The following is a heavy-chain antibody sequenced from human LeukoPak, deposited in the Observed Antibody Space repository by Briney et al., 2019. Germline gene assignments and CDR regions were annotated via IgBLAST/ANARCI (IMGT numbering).Heavy chain of an antibody. V-gene: IGHV3-21*01. D-gene: IGHD2-2*01. J-gene: IGHJ6*02. Sequence: GGSLRLSCAASGFTFSSYSVSWVRLAPGKGLEWVSSISSSSTYIYYADSLKGRFTISRDNPKNMLDLQMHSLRAEDTAVYYCAKSIRFCSSSSCFAGYYNYGLHVWGQGTTVIVSS. CDR1: GFTFSSYS. CDR3: AKSIRFCSSSSCFAGYYNYGLHV. CDR2: ISSSSTYI.